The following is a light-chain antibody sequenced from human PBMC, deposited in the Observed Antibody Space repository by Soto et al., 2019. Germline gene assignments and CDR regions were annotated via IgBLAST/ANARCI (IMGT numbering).Light chain of an antibody. CDR1: QTVSSDY. V-gene: IGKV3-20*01. CDR3: QQYDGSST. CDR2: GAS. Sequence: DIVLTQSPDTLSLSPGERATLSCRASQTVSSDYLAWYQQKPGQAPRLLIYGASNRATGIPDRFSGSGSGTDFTLTISRLEPEDFAVYYCQQYDGSSTFGQGTKVDIK. J-gene: IGKJ1*01.